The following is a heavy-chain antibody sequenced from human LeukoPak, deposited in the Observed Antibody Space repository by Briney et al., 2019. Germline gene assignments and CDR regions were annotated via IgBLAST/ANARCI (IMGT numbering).Heavy chain of an antibody. CDR2: IYYSWST. D-gene: IGHD3-9*01. CDR1: GGSISSSSYY. Sequence: SETLSLTCTVSGGSISSSSYYWGWIRQPPGKGLEWIGTIYYSWSTYYNPSLKSRVTISVDTSKNQFPLKLSSVTAADTAVYYCASGRDGRYFDWLLPDGLYYFDYWGQGTLVTVSS. CDR3: ASGRDGRYFDWLLPDGLYYFDY. V-gene: IGHV4-39*06. J-gene: IGHJ4*02.